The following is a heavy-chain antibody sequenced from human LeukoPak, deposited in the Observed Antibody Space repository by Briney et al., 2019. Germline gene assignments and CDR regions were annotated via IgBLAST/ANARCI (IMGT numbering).Heavy chain of an antibody. J-gene: IGHJ4*02. D-gene: IGHD1-26*01. V-gene: IGHV3-7*04. CDR2: IKQDGSEK. CDR3: ARGMGAPDY. Sequence: GGSLRLSCAASGFTFSSYAMHWVRQAPGKGLEWVANIKQDGSEKYYVDSVKGRFTISRDNAKNSLYLQMNSLRAEDTAVYYCARGMGAPDYWGQGTLVTVSS. CDR1: GFTFSSYA.